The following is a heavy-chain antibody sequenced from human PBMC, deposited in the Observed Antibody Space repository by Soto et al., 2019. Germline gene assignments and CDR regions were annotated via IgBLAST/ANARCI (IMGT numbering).Heavy chain of an antibody. CDR1: GYTFISYG. CDR2: ISSYNGNT. V-gene: IGHV1-18*03. Sequence: TSVKVSCKASGYTFISYGISWVRRAPGQGLEWMGWISSYNGNTNYAQKLQGRVTMTTDTSTSTAYMELRSLRSDDMAVYYFARVRRRRTSWSVYWGQGTIVTVSS. CDR3: ARVRRRRTSWSVY. D-gene: IGHD2-2*01. J-gene: IGHJ4*02.